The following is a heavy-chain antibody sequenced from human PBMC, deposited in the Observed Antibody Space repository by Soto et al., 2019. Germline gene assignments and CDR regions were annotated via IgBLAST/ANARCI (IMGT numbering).Heavy chain of an antibody. J-gene: IGHJ4*02. CDR2: ISAYNGNT. CDR3: VRAPYDYIWGSYRPGPYFDY. Sequence: QVPLVQSGAEVKKPGASVKVSCKASGYTFTSYGISWVRQAPGHGLEWMGWISAYNGNTNYAQKLQGRVTMTTDTSTSTAYMELRSLRSDDTAVYYCVRAPYDYIWGSYRPGPYFDYWAQGTLVNVSS. D-gene: IGHD3-16*02. CDR1: GYTFTSYG. V-gene: IGHV1-18*01.